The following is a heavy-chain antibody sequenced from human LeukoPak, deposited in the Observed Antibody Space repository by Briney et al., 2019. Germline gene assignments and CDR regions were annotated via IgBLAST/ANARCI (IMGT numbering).Heavy chain of an antibody. Sequence: ASVKVSCKASGYTFTGYYMHWVRQAPGQGLEWMGWINPNSGGTNYAQKFQGRVTTTWDTSIDTAYMELTRLTSDDTAVYCCARAKPYDNNGYSPELRYWGQGTLVTVS. CDR1: GYTFTGYY. V-gene: IGHV1-2*02. J-gene: IGHJ4*02. CDR2: INPNSGGT. D-gene: IGHD3-22*01. CDR3: ARAKPYDNNGYSPELRY.